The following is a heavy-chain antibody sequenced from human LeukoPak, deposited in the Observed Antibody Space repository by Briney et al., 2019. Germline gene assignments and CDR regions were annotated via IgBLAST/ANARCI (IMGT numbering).Heavy chain of an antibody. D-gene: IGHD4-11*01. V-gene: IGHV4-61*01. Sequence: SETLSLTCTVSGGSVSSSSDYWSWIRQPPGKGLEWIGYIYYSGSTNYNPSLRSRVTISVDTSKNQFSLKLSSVTAADTAVYYCARDAATVTTGFDHWGQGTLVTVSS. CDR3: ARDAATVTTGFDH. J-gene: IGHJ4*02. CDR2: IYYSGST. CDR1: GGSVSSSSDY.